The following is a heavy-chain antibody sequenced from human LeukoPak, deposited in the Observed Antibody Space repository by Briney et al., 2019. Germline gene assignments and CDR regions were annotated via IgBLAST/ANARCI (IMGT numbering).Heavy chain of an antibody. CDR1: GGSISSYY. CDR3: ASSKRTYYYDSSGYYFS. D-gene: IGHD3-22*01. V-gene: IGHV4-59*12. Sequence: SETLSLTCTVSGGSISSYYWSWIRQPPGKGLEWIGYIYYSGSTNYNPSLKSRVTISVDTSKNQFSLKLSSVTAADTAVYYCASSKRTYYYDSSGYYFSGGQGTLVTVSS. CDR2: IYYSGST. J-gene: IGHJ4*02.